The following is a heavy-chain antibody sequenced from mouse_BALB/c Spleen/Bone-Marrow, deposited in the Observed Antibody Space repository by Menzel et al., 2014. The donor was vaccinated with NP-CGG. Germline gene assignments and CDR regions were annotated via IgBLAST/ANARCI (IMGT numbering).Heavy chain of an antibody. CDR2: ISSGGSDT. V-gene: IGHV5-9-1*01. D-gene: IGHD3-1*01. CDR1: GFTFSSYA. Sequence: EVMLVESGGGLVKPGGSLKLSCTTSGFTFSSYAMSWVRQTPEKRLEWVAVISSGGSDTYYPDSVKGRFTVSRDNAKNTLYLQMSSLRSGDTALYYCARRSDLRASMDYWGQGTSVTVSS. J-gene: IGHJ4*01. CDR3: ARRSDLRASMDY.